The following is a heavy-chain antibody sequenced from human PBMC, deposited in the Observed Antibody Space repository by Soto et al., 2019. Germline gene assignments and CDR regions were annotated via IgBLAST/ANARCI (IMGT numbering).Heavy chain of an antibody. J-gene: IGHJ5*02. CDR3: ARYYRGSRYSSSSENWFDP. CDR2: ISAYNGNT. V-gene: IGHV1-18*01. D-gene: IGHD6-6*01. Sequence: ASVKVSCKASGYTFTSYGISWVRQAPGQGLDWMGWISAYNGNTNYAQKNQGRVTMTTDTSTSTAYMELRSLRSDDTAVYYCARYYRGSRYSSSSENWFDPWGQGTLVTVSS. CDR1: GYTFTSYG.